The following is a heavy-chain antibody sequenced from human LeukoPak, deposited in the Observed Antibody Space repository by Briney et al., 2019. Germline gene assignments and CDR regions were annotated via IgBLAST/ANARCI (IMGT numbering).Heavy chain of an antibody. Sequence: GGSLRLSCAASGFTFGSYSMNWVRQAPGKGLEWVSSISSSSSYIYYADSVKGRFTISRDNAKNSLYLQMNSLRAEDTAVYYCARDERGYGSSGYYYVEGTFDYWGQGTLVTVSS. V-gene: IGHV3-21*01. J-gene: IGHJ4*02. CDR1: GFTFGSYS. CDR3: ARDERGYGSSGYYYVEGTFDY. D-gene: IGHD3-22*01. CDR2: ISSSSSYI.